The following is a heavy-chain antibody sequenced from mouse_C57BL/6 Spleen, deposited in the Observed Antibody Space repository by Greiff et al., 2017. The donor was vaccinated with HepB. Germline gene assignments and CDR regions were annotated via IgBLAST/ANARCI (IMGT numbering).Heavy chain of an antibody. J-gene: IGHJ3*01. D-gene: IGHD2-3*01. V-gene: IGHV1-72*01. CDR2: IDPNSGGT. CDR1: GYTFTSYW. Sequence: VQLQQPGAELVKPGASVKLSCKASGYTFTSYWMHWVKQRPGRGLEWIGRIDPNSGGTKYNEKFKSKATLTVDKPSSTAYMQLSSRTSEDSAVYYCARGQDGYYPWFAYWGQGTLVTVSA. CDR3: ARGQDGYYPWFAY.